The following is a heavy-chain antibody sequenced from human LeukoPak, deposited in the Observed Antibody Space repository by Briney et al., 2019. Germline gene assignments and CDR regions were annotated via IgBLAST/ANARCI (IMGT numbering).Heavy chain of an antibody. CDR2: IYTSGST. V-gene: IGHV4-4*07. Sequence: SETLSLTCTVYGGSISSYYWSWIRQPAGKGLEWIGRIYTSGSTNYNPSLKSRVTMSVDPSKNQFSLKLSSVTAADTAVYYCARDEAEGGSYYYDSSGYYTPPFDYWGQGTLVTVSS. CDR3: ARDEAEGGSYYYDSSGYYTPPFDY. J-gene: IGHJ4*02. D-gene: IGHD3-22*01. CDR1: GGSISSYY.